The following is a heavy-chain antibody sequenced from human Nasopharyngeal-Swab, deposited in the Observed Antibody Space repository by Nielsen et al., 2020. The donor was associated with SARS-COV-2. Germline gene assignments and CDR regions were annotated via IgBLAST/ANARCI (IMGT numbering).Heavy chain of an antibody. CDR1: DGSISSYY. V-gene: IGHV4-59*01. Sequence: SETLSLTCTVSDGSISSYYWSWIRQPPGKGLEWIGYIYYSGSTNYNPSLKSRVTISVDTSKNQFSLKLSSVTAADTAVYYCARLYCTNGVCYGAFDYWGQGTLVTVSS. J-gene: IGHJ4*02. CDR2: IYYSGST. D-gene: IGHD2-8*01. CDR3: ARLYCTNGVCYGAFDY.